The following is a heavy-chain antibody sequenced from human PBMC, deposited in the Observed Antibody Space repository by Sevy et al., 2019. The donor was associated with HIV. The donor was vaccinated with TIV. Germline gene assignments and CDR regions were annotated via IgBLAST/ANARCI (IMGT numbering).Heavy chain of an antibody. CDR1: GFTFSSYA. CDR2: ISYDGSNK. V-gene: IGHV3-30-3*01. Sequence: GESLRLSCAASGFTFSSYAMHWVRQAPGKGLEWVAVISYDGSNKYYADSVKGRFTISRDNSKNTLYLQMNSLRAEDTAVYYCARDNDLGAMDVWGQGTTVTVSS. CDR3: ARDNDLGAMDV. D-gene: IGHD3-3*01. J-gene: IGHJ6*02.